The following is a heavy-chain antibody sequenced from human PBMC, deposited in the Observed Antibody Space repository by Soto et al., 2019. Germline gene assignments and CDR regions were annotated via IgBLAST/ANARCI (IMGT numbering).Heavy chain of an antibody. CDR3: VWSGYPYGYYFDY. V-gene: IGHV1-18*01. CDR1: GYTFTSYG. CDR2: ISAYNGNT. D-gene: IGHD3-3*01. J-gene: IGHJ4*02. Sequence: QVQLVQSGAEVKKPGASVKVSCEASGYTFTSYGISWVRQAPGQGLEWMGWISAYNGNTNYAQQLQCRVTMTTDTSTSTAYMELRSLRSADTAVYYCVWSGYPYGYYFDYWGQGTLVTVSS.